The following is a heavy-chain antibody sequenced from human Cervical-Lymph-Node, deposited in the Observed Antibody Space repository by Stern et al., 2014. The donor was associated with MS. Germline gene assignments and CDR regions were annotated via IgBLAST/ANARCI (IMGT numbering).Heavy chain of an antibody. Sequence: VQLVESGSELKKPGASVKVSCKASGYTFTSYPMNWVRQAPGQGLQWMGWINTKPGNPTYAQGFTGRFVFPLDTTGSTPSLHAKSGNPTYARGFTGRFVFSLDTSMSTAYLEISSLKAEDSAVYYCARGGGVTTVTTSDYWGQGTLVTVSS. CDR1: GYTFTSYP. J-gene: IGHJ4*02. V-gene: IGHV7-4-1*01. D-gene: IGHD1-26*01. CDR2: INTKPGNP. CDR3: RFVFSLDTSMSTAYLEISSLKAEDSAVYYCARGGGVTTVTTSDY.